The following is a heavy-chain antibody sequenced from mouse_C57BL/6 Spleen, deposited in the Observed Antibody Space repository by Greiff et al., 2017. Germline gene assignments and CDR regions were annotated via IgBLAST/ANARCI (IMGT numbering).Heavy chain of an antibody. CDR3: AREALRRPFDY. Sequence: DVHLVESGGGLVKPGGSLKLSCAASGFNFSSSAMSWVRQTPEKRLEWVATISDGGSYSYYPDNVTGRFTLSRDNAKNNLYLQMSHLKSEDTAMYYCAREALRRPFDYWGQGTTLTVSS. CDR1: GFNFSSSA. J-gene: IGHJ2*01. V-gene: IGHV5-4*01. CDR2: ISDGGSYS.